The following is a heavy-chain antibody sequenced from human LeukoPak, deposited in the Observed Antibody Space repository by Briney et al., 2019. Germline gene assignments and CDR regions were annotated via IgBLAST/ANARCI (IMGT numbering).Heavy chain of an antibody. V-gene: IGHV4-38-2*01. CDR2: IYHSGST. Sequence: SETLSLTCAVSRYSISSGYYWGWIRQPPGEGLEWIGSIYHSGSTYYNPSLKSRVTISVDTSKNQFSLNLSSLHATHTVVYYCARVPEPVYNWFDPWGQGTLVTVSS. J-gene: IGHJ5*02. CDR3: ARVPEPVYNWFDP. CDR1: RYSISSGYY.